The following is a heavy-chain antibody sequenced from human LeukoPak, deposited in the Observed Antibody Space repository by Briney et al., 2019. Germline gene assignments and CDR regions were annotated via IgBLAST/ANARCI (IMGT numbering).Heavy chain of an antibody. CDR2: IRYDGSNK. CDR1: GFTFSSYG. J-gene: IGHJ4*02. Sequence: PGGSLRLSCAASGFTFSSYGMHWVRQAPGKGLEWVAFIRYDGSNKYYADSVKGRFTISRDNSKNTLYLQMNSLRAEDTAVYYCTKDHGTGNQWELQPGYWGQGTLVTVSS. CDR3: TKDHGTGNQWELQPGY. V-gene: IGHV3-30*02. D-gene: IGHD1-26*01.